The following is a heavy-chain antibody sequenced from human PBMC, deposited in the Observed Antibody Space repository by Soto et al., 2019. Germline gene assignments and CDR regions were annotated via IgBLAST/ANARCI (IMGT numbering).Heavy chain of an antibody. CDR1: GFTFSSYS. J-gene: IGHJ6*02. V-gene: IGHV3-21*01. Sequence: PGGSLRLSCAASGFTFSSYSMSWVRQAPGKGLEWVSSIRSGRSSIYYADSVRGRFTISRDNAKNSLYLQMNSLRAEDTAVYYCGRFFNYCSSCSYHYYYGLDVWGQGTTVTVSS. CDR2: IRSGRSSI. CDR3: GRFFNYCSSCSYHYYYGLDV. D-gene: IGHD2-2*01.